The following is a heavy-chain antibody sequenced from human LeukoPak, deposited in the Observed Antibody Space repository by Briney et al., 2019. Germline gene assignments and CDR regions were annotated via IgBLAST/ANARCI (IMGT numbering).Heavy chain of an antibody. CDR1: GFTFSSSA. Sequence: LSGGSLRLSCAASGFTFSSSAMSWVRQAPGKGLEWVSAISNNGGYTYYADSVQGRFTIYRDNSKSTVCLQINSLRAEDTAVYYCAKQLGYCSDGSCYFPYWGQGTLVTVSS. CDR2: ISNNGGYT. D-gene: IGHD2-15*01. J-gene: IGHJ4*02. CDR3: AKQLGYCSDGSCYFPY. V-gene: IGHV3-23*01.